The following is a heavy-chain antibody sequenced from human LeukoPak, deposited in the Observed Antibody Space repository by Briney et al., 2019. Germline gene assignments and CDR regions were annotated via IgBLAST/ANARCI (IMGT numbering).Heavy chain of an antibody. CDR1: GYTFTDYY. CDR2: FNPNSGGA. CDR3: ARVPGWLQPFDY. J-gene: IGHJ4*02. Sequence: ASVKVSCKASGYTFTDYYIHWMRQAPGQGLEWMGWFNPNSGGAVYAQNFQGRVTMTRDTSISTAYMELSRLRSDDTAVYYCARVPGWLQPFDYWGQGTLVTVSS. V-gene: IGHV1-2*02. D-gene: IGHD5-24*01.